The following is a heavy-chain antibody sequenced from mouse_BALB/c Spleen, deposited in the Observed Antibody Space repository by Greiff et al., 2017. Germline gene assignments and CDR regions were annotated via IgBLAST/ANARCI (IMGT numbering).Heavy chain of an antibody. V-gene: IGHV5-9-3*01. CDR3: ARETTVVEGYYAMDY. CDR2: ISSGGSYT. D-gene: IGHD1-1*01. CDR1: GFTFSSYA. J-gene: IGHJ4*01. Sequence: EVQLVESGGGLVKPGGSLKLSCAASGFTFSSYAMSWVRQTPEKRLEWVATISSGGSYTYYPDSVKGRFTISRDNAKNTLYLQMSSLRSEDTAMYYCARETTVVEGYYAMDYWGQGTSVTVSS.